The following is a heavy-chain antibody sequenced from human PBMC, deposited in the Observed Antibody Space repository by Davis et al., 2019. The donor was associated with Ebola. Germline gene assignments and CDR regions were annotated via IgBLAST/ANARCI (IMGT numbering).Heavy chain of an antibody. Sequence: AASVKVSCKASGGTFSSYTISWVRQAPGQGLEWMGRIIPILGIANYAQKFQGRVTITADKSTSTAYMELSSLRSEDTAVYYCAIPDYYDSSGYQPNYWGQGTLVTVSS. CDR2: IIPILGIA. CDR3: AIPDYYDSSGYQPNY. J-gene: IGHJ4*02. CDR1: GGTFSSYT. V-gene: IGHV1-69*02. D-gene: IGHD3-22*01.